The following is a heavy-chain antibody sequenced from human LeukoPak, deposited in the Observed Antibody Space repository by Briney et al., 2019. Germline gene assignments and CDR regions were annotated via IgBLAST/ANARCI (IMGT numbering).Heavy chain of an antibody. D-gene: IGHD5-24*01. CDR3: ARQPGYNLIVDY. J-gene: IGHJ4*02. Sequence: SETLSLTCTASGGSISSSSYYWGWIRQPPGKGLEWIGSIYYSGSTYYNPSLKSRVTISVDTSKNQFSLKLSSVTAADTAVYYCARQPGYNLIVDYWGQGTLVTVSS. CDR1: GGSISSSSYY. V-gene: IGHV4-39*01. CDR2: IYYSGST.